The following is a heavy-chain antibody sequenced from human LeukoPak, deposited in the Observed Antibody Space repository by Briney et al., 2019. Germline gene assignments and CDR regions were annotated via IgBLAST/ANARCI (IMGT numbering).Heavy chain of an antibody. J-gene: IGHJ4*02. D-gene: IGHD5-24*01. Sequence: SETLSLTCTVSGGSISSYYWSWIRQPPGKGLEWIGYIYYSGSTNYNPSLKSRVTISVDTSKNQFSLRLSSVTAADTAFYYCARTPDVTRWLQPFDYWGQGILVTVSS. CDR2: IYYSGST. CDR1: GGSISSYY. CDR3: ARTPDVTRWLQPFDY. V-gene: IGHV4-59*01.